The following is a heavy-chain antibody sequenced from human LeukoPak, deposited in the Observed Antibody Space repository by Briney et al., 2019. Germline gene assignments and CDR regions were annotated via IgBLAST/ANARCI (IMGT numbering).Heavy chain of an antibody. J-gene: IGHJ4*02. CDR1: GGSISSGDYY. Sequence: PSETLSLTCTVSGGSISSGDYYWSWIRQPPGKGLEWIGYIYYSGSTYYNPSLKSRVTISVDTSKNQFSLKLSSVTAADTAVYYCARIRITMIVVDYWGQGTLVTVSS. V-gene: IGHV4-30-4*01. CDR3: ARIRITMIVVDY. D-gene: IGHD3-22*01. CDR2: IYYSGST.